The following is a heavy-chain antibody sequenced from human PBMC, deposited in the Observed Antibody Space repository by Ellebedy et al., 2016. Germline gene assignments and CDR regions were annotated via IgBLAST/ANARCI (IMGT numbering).Heavy chain of an antibody. D-gene: IGHD3-22*01. CDR3: AKDLGGSSGYYSLFDS. J-gene: IGHJ4*02. CDR1: GFTFSSYA. Sequence: GESLKISCAASGFTFSSYAMRWVRQAPGKGLEWVSAISGGGGGTFYTDSVKGRFTISRDNSKNTLYLQMNSLRAEDTAVYYCAKDLGGSSGYYSLFDSWGQGTLVTVSS. CDR2: ISGGGGGT. V-gene: IGHV3-23*01.